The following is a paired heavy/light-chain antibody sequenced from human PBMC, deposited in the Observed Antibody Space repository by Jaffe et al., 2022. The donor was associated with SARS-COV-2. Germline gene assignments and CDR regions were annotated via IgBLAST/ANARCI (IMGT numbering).Light chain of an antibody. Sequence: VLTQSPDFQSVTPKEKVTITCRASESVGEGLHWYQQKPGRSPKLLIKYASQSYSGVPSRFSGSGSGTDFTLTINSLEAEDAATYFCHQTDSLPFTFGQGTKLEIK. CDR3: HQTDSLPFT. CDR1: ESVGEG. CDR2: YAS. V-gene: IGKV6-21*01. J-gene: IGKJ2*01.
Heavy chain of an antibody. D-gene: IGHD3-16*01. CDR1: GDSVGSTKSY. V-gene: IGHV4-39*01. Sequence: QLQESGPGLVRPSETLSLTCTVSGDSVGSTKSYWGWIRQTPGKALEWIGNIFGTGSTFYNTFLESRVSMSVDTSKNQFTLNLTSVTAADTAFYYCARLPIDLGLGEWVDSWGQGTLVTVSS. CDR2: IFGTGST. J-gene: IGHJ4*02. CDR3: ARLPIDLGLGEWVDS.